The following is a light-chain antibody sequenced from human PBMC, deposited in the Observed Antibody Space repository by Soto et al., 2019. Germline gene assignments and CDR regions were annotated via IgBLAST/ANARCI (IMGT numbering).Light chain of an antibody. CDR2: AAS. CDR3: QQYNNYPYT. V-gene: IGKV1-39*01. CDR1: QSISSY. Sequence: DIQMTQSPSSLSASVGDRVTITCRASQSISSYLNWYQQKPGKAPKLLIYAASSLQSGVPSRFSGSGFGTDFTLTISSLQPEDFATYYCQQYNNYPYTFGQGTKVDIK. J-gene: IGKJ2*01.